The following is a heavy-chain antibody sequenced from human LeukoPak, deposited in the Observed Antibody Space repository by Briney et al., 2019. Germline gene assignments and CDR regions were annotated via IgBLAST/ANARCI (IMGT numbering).Heavy chain of an antibody. D-gene: IGHD4-17*01. CDR1: GGSISSGGYY. CDR3: ARWYPSYGDSLFDY. J-gene: IGHJ4*02. Sequence: PSQTLSLTCTVSGGSISSGGYYWSWIRQHPRKGLEWIGYIYYSGSTNYNPSLKSRVTISVDTSKNQFSLKLSSVTAADTAVYYCARWYPSYGDSLFDYWGQGTLVTVSS. CDR2: IYYSGST. V-gene: IGHV4-31*03.